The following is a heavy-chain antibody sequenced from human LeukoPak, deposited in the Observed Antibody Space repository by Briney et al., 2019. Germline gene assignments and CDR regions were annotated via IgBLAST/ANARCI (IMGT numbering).Heavy chain of an antibody. Sequence: GGSLRLSCAASGFTFSSYGMHWVRQAPGKGLEWVAFIRYDGSNKYYADSVKGRFTISRDNAKNSLYLQMNSLRAEDTAVYYCARAGTQDYWGQGTLVTVSS. V-gene: IGHV3-30*02. D-gene: IGHD6-13*01. CDR2: IRYDGSNK. CDR1: GFTFSSYG. J-gene: IGHJ4*02. CDR3: ARAGTQDY.